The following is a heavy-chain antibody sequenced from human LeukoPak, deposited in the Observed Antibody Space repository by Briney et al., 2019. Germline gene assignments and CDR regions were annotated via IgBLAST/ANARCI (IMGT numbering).Heavy chain of an antibody. CDR1: GGSISSGPYY. J-gene: IGHJ4*02. D-gene: IGHD4-17*01. CDR3: ARGSTYADYVFDY. V-gene: IGHV4-31*03. Sequence: SETLSLTCTVSGGSISSGPYYWSWIRQHPGKGLEWIGYILHSGSTYYNPSLKSRITISVDTPKNQFSLNLTSVTAADTAVYYCARGSTYADYVFDYWGQGTLVTVSS. CDR2: ILHSGST.